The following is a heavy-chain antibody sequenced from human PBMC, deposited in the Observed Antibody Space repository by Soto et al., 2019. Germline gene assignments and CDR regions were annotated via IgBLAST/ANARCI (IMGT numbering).Heavy chain of an antibody. CDR2: IYDNGGA. V-gene: IGHV4-31*03. CDR1: GDSISSGGYY. Sequence: PSETLSLPCTVSGDSISSGGYYWSWIRQHPGKGLEWIGYIYDNGGAYYSPSLKGRVVISVDRSENQFSLRLSSVTAADTAVYYCARVKGGTTRRAFDSWGQGTLVTVS. J-gene: IGHJ4*02. D-gene: IGHD1-7*01. CDR3: ARVKGGTTRRAFDS.